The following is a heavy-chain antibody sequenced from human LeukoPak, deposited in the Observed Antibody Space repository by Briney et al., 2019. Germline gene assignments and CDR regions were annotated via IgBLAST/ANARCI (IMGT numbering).Heavy chain of an antibody. D-gene: IGHD5-12*01. CDR3: ARWGRGYSGYDPFDY. CDR2: IYYSGST. Sequence: PSETPSLTCTVSGGSISSYYWSWIRQPPGKGLEWIGYIYYSGSTNYNPSLKSRVTISVDTSKNQFSLKLSSVTAADTAVYYCARWGRGYSGYDPFDYWGQGTLVTVSS. J-gene: IGHJ4*02. V-gene: IGHV4-59*08. CDR1: GGSISSYY.